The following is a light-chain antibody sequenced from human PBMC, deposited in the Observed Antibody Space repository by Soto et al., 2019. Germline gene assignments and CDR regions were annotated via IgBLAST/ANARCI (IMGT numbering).Light chain of an antibody. J-gene: IGKJ1*01. CDR2: AAS. CDR3: QRLNSYPRT. CDR1: QGISSY. V-gene: IGKV1-9*01. Sequence: DIQLTQSPSFLSASVGDRVTITCRASQGISSYLAWYQQKPGKAPKLLIYAASTLQSWVPSRFSGSGSGTEFTLTISRLQPEDFANYSCQRLNSYPRTFGQGTKVEIK.